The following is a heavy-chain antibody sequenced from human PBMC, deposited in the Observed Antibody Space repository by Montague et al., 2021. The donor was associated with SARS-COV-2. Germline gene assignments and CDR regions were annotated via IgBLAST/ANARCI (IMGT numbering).Heavy chain of an antibody. CDR3: AHLIRYYDIFTGIPFDY. Sequence: PGLVKPTQTLTLTCTFSGFSLSTPNVGVGWIRQPQGKALEWVAVIYSNDEKRYSPSLRNRLTITKDTAKNQVVLSLTYVDPVDTATYYCAHLIRYYDIFTGIPFDYWGQGRQVTVSS. V-gene: IGHV2-5*01. CDR2: IYSNDEK. J-gene: IGHJ4*02. D-gene: IGHD3-9*01. CDR1: GFSLSTPNVG.